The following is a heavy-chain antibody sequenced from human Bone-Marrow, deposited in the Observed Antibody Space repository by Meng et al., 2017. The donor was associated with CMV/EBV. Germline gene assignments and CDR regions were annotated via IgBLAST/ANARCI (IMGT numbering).Heavy chain of an antibody. CDR3: AKSPRRHTAMAQRYYYYGMDV. V-gene: IGHV3-23*01. CDR1: GFTFSSYA. Sequence: GGSLRLSCAASGFTFSSYAMSWVRQAPGKGLEWVSAISGSGGSTYYADSVKGRFTISRDNSKNTLYLQMNSLRAEDTAVYYCAKSPRRHTAMAQRYYYYGMDVWGQGTTVTVSS. J-gene: IGHJ6*02. D-gene: IGHD5-18*01. CDR2: ISGSGGST.